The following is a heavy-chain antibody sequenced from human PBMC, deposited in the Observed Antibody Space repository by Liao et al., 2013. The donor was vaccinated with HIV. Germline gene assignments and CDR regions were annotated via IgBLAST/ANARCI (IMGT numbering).Heavy chain of an antibody. CDR1: GGSFSGYY. D-gene: IGHD5-18*01. Sequence: QVQLQQWGAGLLKPSETLSLTCAVYGGSFSGYYWSWIRQPPGKGLEWIGEINYNGSTNYNPSLKSRVTISVDTSKNQFSLKLSSVTAADTAVYYCARERDTAIYYYYYYYMDVWGKGPRSPSP. J-gene: IGHJ6*03. V-gene: IGHV4-34*01. CDR3: ARERDTAIYYYYYYYMDV. CDR2: INYNGST.